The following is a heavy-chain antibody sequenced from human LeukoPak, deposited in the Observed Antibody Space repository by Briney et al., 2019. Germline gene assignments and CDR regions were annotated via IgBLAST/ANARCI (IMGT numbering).Heavy chain of an antibody. CDR1: GGSFSGYY. CDR2: INHSGST. V-gene: IGHV4-34*01. J-gene: IGHJ4*02. D-gene: IGHD3-10*01. Sequence: PSETLSLTCAVYGGSFSGYYWSWIRQPPGKGLEWIGEINHSGSTNYNPSLKSRVTISVDTSKNQFSLKLSSVTAADTAVYYCARRSYTYYYGSGSYYYFDYWGQGTLVTVSS. CDR3: ARRSYTYYYGSGSYYYFDY.